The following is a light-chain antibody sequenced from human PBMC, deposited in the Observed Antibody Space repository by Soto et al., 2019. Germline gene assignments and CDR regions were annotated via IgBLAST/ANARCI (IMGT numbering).Light chain of an antibody. V-gene: IGLV1-40*01. CDR1: SSNIGAGYE. Sequence: QSVLTQPPSVSEAPGQRVTISCTGSSSNIGAGYEAHWYQQVPGTAPKLPIYENNNRPSGVPDRFSCSKSGTSASLAITGLQAEDEAEYYCQAYDSSLSGYVFGTGTQLTVL. CDR2: ENN. CDR3: QAYDSSLSGYV. J-gene: IGLJ1*01.